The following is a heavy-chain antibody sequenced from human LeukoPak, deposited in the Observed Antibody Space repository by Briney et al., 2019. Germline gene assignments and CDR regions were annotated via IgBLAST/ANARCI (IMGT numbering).Heavy chain of an antibody. V-gene: IGHV7-4-1*02. Sequence: VSVKVSYKASGYTFTNYAMNWVRQAPGQGLEWMGWIHPSTGNPTYAQGFTGRFVFSLDTSVSTTYLQISSLKAEDTAVYYCARAYQRLGYLSLPDYWGQGTLVTVSS. CDR1: GYTFTNYA. CDR2: IHPSTGNP. J-gene: IGHJ4*02. D-gene: IGHD3-16*02. CDR3: ARAYQRLGYLSLPDY.